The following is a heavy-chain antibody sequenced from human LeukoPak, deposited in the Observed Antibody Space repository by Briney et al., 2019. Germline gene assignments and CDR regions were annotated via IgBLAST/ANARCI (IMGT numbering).Heavy chain of an antibody. CDR2: FDPEDGET. D-gene: IGHD3-22*01. CDR1: GYTLTELS. V-gene: IGHV1-24*01. J-gene: IGHJ3*02. CDR3: ATTAPRSSGYDYEDAFDI. Sequence: GASVKVSCKVSGYTLTELSMHWVRQTPGKGLEWMGGFDPEDGETIYAQKFQGRVTMTEDTSTDTAYMELSSLRSEDTAVYYCATTAPRSSGYDYEDAFDIWGQGTMVTVSS.